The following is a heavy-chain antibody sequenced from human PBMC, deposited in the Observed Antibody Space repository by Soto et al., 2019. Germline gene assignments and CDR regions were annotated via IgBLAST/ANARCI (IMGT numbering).Heavy chain of an antibody. CDR3: ARVSGGSSGYNFDY. J-gene: IGHJ4*02. CDR2: IYSGGST. Sequence: LRLSFAASGXTVSSNYMSWVRQAPGKGLEWVSVIYSGGSTYYADSVKGRFTISRDNSKNTLYLQMNSLRAEDTAVYYCARVSGGSSGYNFDYWGQGTLVTVSS. V-gene: IGHV3-53*01. D-gene: IGHD3-22*01. CDR1: GXTVSSNY.